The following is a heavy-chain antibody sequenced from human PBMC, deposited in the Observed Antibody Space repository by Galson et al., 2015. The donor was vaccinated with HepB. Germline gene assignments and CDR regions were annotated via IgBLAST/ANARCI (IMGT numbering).Heavy chain of an antibody. V-gene: IGHV3-30*04. CDR3: ARDGDTAMGIGVY. Sequence: SLRLSCAASGFTFSSYAMHWVRQAPGKGLEWVAVISYDGSKKYYADSVKGRLTISRDNSKNTLYLQMNSLRAEDTAVYYCARDGDTAMGIGVYWGQGTLVTVSS. CDR2: ISYDGSKK. J-gene: IGHJ4*02. D-gene: IGHD5-18*01. CDR1: GFTFSSYA.